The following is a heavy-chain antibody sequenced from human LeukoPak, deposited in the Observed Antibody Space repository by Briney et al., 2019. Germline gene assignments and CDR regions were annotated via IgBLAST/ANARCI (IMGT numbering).Heavy chain of an antibody. Sequence: GASVKVSCKASGGTFSSYAISWVRQAPGQGLEWMGRIIPILGIANYAQKFQGRVTITADKSTSTAYMELSSLRSEDTAVYYCARDPGGVVVVAANGWWFDPWGQGTLVTVSS. CDR1: GGTFSSYA. V-gene: IGHV1-69*04. CDR2: IIPILGIA. D-gene: IGHD2-15*01. J-gene: IGHJ5*02. CDR3: ARDPGGVVVVAANGWWFDP.